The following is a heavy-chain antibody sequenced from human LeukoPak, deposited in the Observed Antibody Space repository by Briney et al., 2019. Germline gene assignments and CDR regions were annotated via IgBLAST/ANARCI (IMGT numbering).Heavy chain of an antibody. D-gene: IGHD3-22*01. CDR3: ARTNYYDSSGYDWFDP. CDR1: GFTFSSYW. V-gene: IGHV3-7*01. CDR2: IKQDGSEK. J-gene: IGHJ5*02. Sequence: PGGSLRLSCAASGFTFSSYWMSWVRQAPGKGLEWVANIKQDGSEKYYVDSVKGRLTISRDNAKNSLYLQMNSLRAEDTAVYYCARTNYYDSSGYDWFDPWGQGTLVTVSS.